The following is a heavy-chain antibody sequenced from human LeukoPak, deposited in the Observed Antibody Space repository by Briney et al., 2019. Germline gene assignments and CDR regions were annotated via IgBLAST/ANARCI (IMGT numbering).Heavy chain of an antibody. CDR3: ARLLWFGELY. V-gene: IGHV4-34*01. CDR1: GGSFSGYY. CDR2: INHSGST. J-gene: IGHJ4*02. Sequence: SEALSLTCAVYGGSFSGYYWSWIRQPPGKGLEWIGEINHSGSTNYNPSLKSRVTISVDTSKNQFSLKLSSVTAADTAVYYCARLLWFGELYWGQGTLVTVSS. D-gene: IGHD3-10*01.